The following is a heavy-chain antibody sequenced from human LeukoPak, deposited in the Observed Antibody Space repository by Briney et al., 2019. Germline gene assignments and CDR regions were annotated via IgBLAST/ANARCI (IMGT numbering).Heavy chain of an antibody. D-gene: IGHD5-18*01. CDR1: GYTFTGYH. Sequence: ASVKVSCKASGYTFTGYHMHWVRQAPGQGLEWMGRINPNSGGTNYAQKFQGRVTMTRDTSISTAYMELSRLRSDDTAVYYCARDYSRSSYSYGYDYWGQGTLVTVSS. J-gene: IGHJ4*02. V-gene: IGHV1-2*06. CDR2: INPNSGGT. CDR3: ARDYSRSSYSYGYDY.